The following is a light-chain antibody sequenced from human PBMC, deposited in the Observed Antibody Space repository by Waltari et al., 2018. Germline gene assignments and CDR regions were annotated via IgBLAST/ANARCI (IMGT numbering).Light chain of an antibody. CDR3: CSYAGSWV. J-gene: IGLJ3*02. Sequence: QSALTKPAPVSSSRGQSITISCTGTSSDVGSDNLVSWYQQHPGKAPKLMIYEGSKRPSGVSNRFSGSKSGNTASLTISGLQAEDEADYFCCSYAGSWVFGGGTKLTVL. CDR2: EGS. CDR1: SSDVGSDNL. V-gene: IGLV2-23*01.